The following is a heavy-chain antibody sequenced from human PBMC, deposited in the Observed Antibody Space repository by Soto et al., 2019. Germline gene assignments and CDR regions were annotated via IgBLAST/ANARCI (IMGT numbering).Heavy chain of an antibody. Sequence: GESLKISCKGSGYSFTGYWISWVRQMPGKGLEWMGRIDPSDSYTNYSPSFQSHVTISADKSISTAYLQWSSLKASAAAMYYCARSPYSSSAYGMDVWGQGTRVTV. CDR1: GYSFTGYW. D-gene: IGHD6-6*01. CDR3: ARSPYSSSAYGMDV. V-gene: IGHV5-10-1*01. CDR2: IDPSDSYT. J-gene: IGHJ6*02.